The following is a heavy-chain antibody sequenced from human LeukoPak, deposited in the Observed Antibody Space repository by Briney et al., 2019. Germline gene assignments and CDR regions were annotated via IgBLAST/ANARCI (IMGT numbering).Heavy chain of an antibody. CDR1: GYTFTSYG. CDR3: ASPGRGYCSSGSCYLRV. J-gene: IGHJ4*02. V-gene: IGHV1-18*01. D-gene: IGHD2-15*01. CDR2: ISAYNGNT. Sequence: ASVKVSCKASGYTFTSYGISWVRPAPGQGVEWMGWISAYNGNTNYAQKLQGRVTMTTDTSTSTAYMELRSLRSDDTAVYYCASPGRGYCSSGSCYLRVWGQGTLVTVSS.